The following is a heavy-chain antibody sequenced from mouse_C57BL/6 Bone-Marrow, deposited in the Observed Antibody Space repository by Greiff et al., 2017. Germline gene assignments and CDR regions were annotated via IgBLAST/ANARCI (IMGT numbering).Heavy chain of an antibody. CDR3: VRQGVAGSSAGFAY. D-gene: IGHD1-1*01. V-gene: IGHV10-1*01. Sequence: EVQLVESGGGLVPPTGSLKLSCAASGFSFNTYAMNWVSQAPGKGLEWVARLRSKSNNYATYYADSVKARFTISRLDSESMLYLQMNNVKTEDTAMYYWVRQGVAGSSAGFAYWGQGTLVTVSA. CDR1: GFSFNTYA. J-gene: IGHJ3*01. CDR2: LRSKSNNYAT.